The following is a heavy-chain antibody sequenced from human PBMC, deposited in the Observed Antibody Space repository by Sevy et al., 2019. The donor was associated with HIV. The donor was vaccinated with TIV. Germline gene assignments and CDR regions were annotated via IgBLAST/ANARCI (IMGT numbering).Heavy chain of an antibody. Sequence: GESLKISCEGSGYSFTTYWIGWVRQMPGKGLEWMGVIYPDDPDTRDNPSFPGQVTISADKSINTAYLEWSSLKASDTAIYYCARLEQRHCNGAHCYPFDYWGQGTLVTVSS. CDR3: ARLEQRHCNGAHCYPFDY. V-gene: IGHV5-51*01. CDR1: GYSFTTYW. J-gene: IGHJ4*02. D-gene: IGHD2-21*01. CDR2: IYPDDPDT.